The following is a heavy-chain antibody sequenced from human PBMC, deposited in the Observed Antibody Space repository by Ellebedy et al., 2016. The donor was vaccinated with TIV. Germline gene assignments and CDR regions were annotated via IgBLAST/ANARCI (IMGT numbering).Heavy chain of an antibody. CDR3: ARGIHDYGAY. Sequence: GESLKISCAASGFTLSSHSMSWVRQAPGKGLEWVSALTVGGATYYADSVKGRFTISRDNSKNTLYLQMESLGAEDTAIYYCARGIHDYGAYWGQGTLVTVSS. CDR2: LTVGGAT. J-gene: IGHJ4*02. D-gene: IGHD5-18*01. CDR1: GFTLSSHS. V-gene: IGHV3-23*01.